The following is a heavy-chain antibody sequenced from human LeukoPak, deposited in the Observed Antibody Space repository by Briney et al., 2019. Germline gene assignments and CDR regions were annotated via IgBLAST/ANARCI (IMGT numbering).Heavy chain of an antibody. Sequence: GASVKVSCKSSGYTFTSYDINWVRQATGQGLEWMGWMNPNSGNTGYAQKFQGRVTMTKNTSISTAYMEVSSLRSEDTAVYYCARLGYCTGGTCTGYYYYEMDVWGQGTTVTVSS. CDR1: GYTFTSYD. D-gene: IGHD2-8*02. V-gene: IGHV1-8*01. CDR3: ARLGYCTGGTCTGYYYYEMDV. J-gene: IGHJ6*02. CDR2: MNPNSGNT.